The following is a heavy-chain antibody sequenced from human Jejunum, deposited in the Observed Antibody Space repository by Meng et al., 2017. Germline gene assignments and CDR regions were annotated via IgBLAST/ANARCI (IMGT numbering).Heavy chain of an antibody. J-gene: IGHJ1*01. CDR3: TRRPCSAGTCKTGLGLQH. V-gene: IGHV3-48*03. CDR2: INHVSTTT. Sequence: GESLKISCEASGFTFSNYEMNWVRQAPGEGLEWISYINHVSTTTYYADSVKGRFTISRDNAKNTLYLQMNSLRGEDTAVYYCTRRPCSAGTCKTGLGLQHWGQGTLVTVSS. D-gene: IGHD2-15*01. CDR1: GFTFSNYE.